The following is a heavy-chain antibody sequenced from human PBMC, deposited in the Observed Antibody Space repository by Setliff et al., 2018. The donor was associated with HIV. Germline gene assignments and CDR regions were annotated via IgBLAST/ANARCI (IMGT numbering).Heavy chain of an antibody. D-gene: IGHD3-3*01. J-gene: IGHJ6*03. Sequence: SETLSLPCTVSGGSISSHYWSWIRQPPGKGLEWIGHIYTSGSTNYNPSLKRRVTMSVGTSKNQFSLKLSSVTAADTAVYYCARCYYNFWSGYPLDYMDVWGKGTTVTVSS. CDR1: GGSISSHY. V-gene: IGHV4-4*08. CDR3: ARCYYNFWSGYPLDYMDV. CDR2: IYTSGST.